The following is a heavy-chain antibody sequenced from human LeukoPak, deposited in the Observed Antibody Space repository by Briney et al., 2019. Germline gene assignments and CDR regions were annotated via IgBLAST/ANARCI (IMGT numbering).Heavy chain of an antibody. CDR1: GVSISSGSNY. CDR3: ARRDRGSGYYNQFPGDAFDI. J-gene: IGHJ3*02. Sequence: TSETLSLTCRVSGVSISSGSNYWGWIRQPPGKTLEWIGGIYYSGSTYYNPSLKSRVTISVDTSKNQFSLKLSSVTAADTAVYYCARRDRGSGYYNQFPGDAFDIWGQGTMVTVSS. CDR2: IYYSGST. V-gene: IGHV4-39*07. D-gene: IGHD3-22*01.